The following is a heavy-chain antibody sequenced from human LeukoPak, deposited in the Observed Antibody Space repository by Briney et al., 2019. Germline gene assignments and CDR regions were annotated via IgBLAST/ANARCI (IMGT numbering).Heavy chain of an antibody. CDR3: AKGGELTSYCFDY. CDR1: GFTFSSYA. CDR2: ISYDGSNK. D-gene: IGHD3-10*01. Sequence: PGRSLRLSCAASGFTFSSYAMHWVRQAPGKGLEWVAVISYDGSNKYHADSVKGRFTISRDNSKNTLYLQMNSLRAEDTAVYYCAKGGELTSYCFDYWGQGTLVTVSS. J-gene: IGHJ4*02. V-gene: IGHV3-30*04.